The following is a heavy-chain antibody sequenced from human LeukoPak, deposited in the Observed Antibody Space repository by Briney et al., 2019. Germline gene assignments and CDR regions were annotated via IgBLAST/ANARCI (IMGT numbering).Heavy chain of an antibody. CDR1: GGTFSSYA. Sequence: SMKVSCKASGGTFSSYAISWVRQAPGQGLEWMGGIIPIFGTANYAQKFQGRVTITTDESTSTAYMELSSLRSEDTAVYYCAADVYYYDSSGYFDYWGQGTLVTVSS. V-gene: IGHV1-69*05. CDR2: IIPIFGTA. CDR3: AADVYYYDSSGYFDY. J-gene: IGHJ4*02. D-gene: IGHD3-22*01.